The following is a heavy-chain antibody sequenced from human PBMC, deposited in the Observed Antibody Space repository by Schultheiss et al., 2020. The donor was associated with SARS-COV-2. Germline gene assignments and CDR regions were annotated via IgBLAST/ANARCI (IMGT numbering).Heavy chain of an antibody. CDR3: ARRYYGSSLSAFDI. V-gene: IGHV3-30-3*01. J-gene: IGHJ3*02. D-gene: IGHD3-3*01. CDR1: GFTFSSYA. CDR2: ISYDGSNK. Sequence: GESLKISCAASGFTFSSYAMHWVRQAPGKGLEWVAVISYDGSNKYYPDSVKGRFTISRDNSKNTLYLQMNSLRAEDTAVYYCARRYYGSSLSAFDIWGQGTMVTVSS.